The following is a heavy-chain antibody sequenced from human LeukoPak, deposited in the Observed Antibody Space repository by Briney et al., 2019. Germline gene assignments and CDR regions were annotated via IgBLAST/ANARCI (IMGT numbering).Heavy chain of an antibody. CDR2: ISSSGSTI. Sequence: GGSLRLSCAASGFTFSDYYMSWIRQAPGKGLEWVSYISSSGSTIYYADSVKGRFTISRDNAKNSLYLQMNSLRAEDTAVYYCARGVSCSSTSCPNEYYYYMDVWGKGTTVTVSS. CDR3: ARGVSCSSTSCPNEYYYYMDV. V-gene: IGHV3-11*04. CDR1: GFTFSDYY. D-gene: IGHD2-2*01. J-gene: IGHJ6*03.